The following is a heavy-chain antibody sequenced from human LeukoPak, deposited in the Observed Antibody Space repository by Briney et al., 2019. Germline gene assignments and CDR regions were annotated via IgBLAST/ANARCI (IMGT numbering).Heavy chain of an antibody. CDR2: LYKTGNT. V-gene: IGHV3-53*01. Sequence: GGSLRLSCAASGFTVNSNYLSWVRQAPGKGLEWVSTLYKTGNTYYADSVKGRVSISRDNSKNTLFLQMNSLRAEDTAVYYCARLTPTAGRLYFVDWGPGTLVTVSS. J-gene: IGHJ4*02. CDR3: ARLTPTAGRLYFVD. D-gene: IGHD6-13*01. CDR1: GFTVNSNY.